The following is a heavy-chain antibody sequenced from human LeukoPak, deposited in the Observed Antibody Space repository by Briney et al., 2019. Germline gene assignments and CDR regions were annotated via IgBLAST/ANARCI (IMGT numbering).Heavy chain of an antibody. Sequence: GGSLRLSCAASGFTVSSNYMSWVRQAPGKGLEWVSVIYSGGSTYYADSVKGRFTISRDNSKNSLYLQMNSLRAEDTAVYYCASLYNNYAVDYWGQGTLVTVSS. CDR2: IYSGGST. CDR3: ASLYNNYAVDY. V-gene: IGHV3-53*01. J-gene: IGHJ4*02. CDR1: GFTVSSNY. D-gene: IGHD4-11*01.